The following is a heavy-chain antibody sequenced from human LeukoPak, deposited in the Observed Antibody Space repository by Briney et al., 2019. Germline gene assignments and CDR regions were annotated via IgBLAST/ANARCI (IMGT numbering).Heavy chain of an antibody. J-gene: IGHJ6*02. V-gene: IGHV4-61*01. CDR2: IYYSGST. CDR3: ARFQYDFWSRGYYYYGMDV. CDR1: GGSVSSGSYY. Sequence: SETLSLTCTVSGGSVSSGSYYWSWIRQPPGKGLEWIGYIYYSGSTNYNPSLKSRVTISVDTSKNQFSLKLSSVTAADTAVYYCARFQYDFWSRGYYYYGMDVWGQGTTVTVSS. D-gene: IGHD3-3*01.